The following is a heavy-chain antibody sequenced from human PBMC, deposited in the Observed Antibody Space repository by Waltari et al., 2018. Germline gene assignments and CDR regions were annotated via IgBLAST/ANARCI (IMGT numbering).Heavy chain of an antibody. D-gene: IGHD4-4*01. V-gene: IGHV4-59*13. CDR2: IYYSGAA. J-gene: IGHJ6*04. Sequence: QVQLQESGPGPVKPSEPLSPSCKVSGASLTIYYWSWIRQPPGKGLEWIGYIYYSGAANYNPSLQSRVTISLDTSKNQFSLNLTSVTAADTAVYYCARGGSTVTFSTRMDVWGRGTTVTVSS. CDR1: GASLTIYY. CDR3: ARGGSTVTFSTRMDV.